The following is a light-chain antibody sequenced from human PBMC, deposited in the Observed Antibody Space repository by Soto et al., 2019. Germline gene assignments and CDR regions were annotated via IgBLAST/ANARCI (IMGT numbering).Light chain of an antibody. Sequence: QSALTQPPSASGSPGQSVTISCTGTSSDVGGYNYVSWYQQHPGKAPKLMIYEVTKRPSGVPDRFSGSKSGNTASLTVSGLQADGEADYYCSSYAGSNNLVFGGGTKLTVL. CDR3: SSYAGSNNLV. CDR1: SSDVGGYNY. V-gene: IGLV2-8*01. J-gene: IGLJ2*01. CDR2: EVT.